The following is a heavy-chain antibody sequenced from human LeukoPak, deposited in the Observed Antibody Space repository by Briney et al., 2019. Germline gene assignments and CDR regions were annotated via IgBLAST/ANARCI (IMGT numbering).Heavy chain of an antibody. CDR1: GGSFSGYY. D-gene: IGHD3-22*01. CDR3: ARGRRGGDSSGYYNY. V-gene: IGHV4-34*01. CDR2: INHSGST. Sequence: SETLSLTCAVCGGSFSGYYWSWIRQPPGKGLEWSGEINHSGSTNYNPSLKRRVTTSVDTSKNQYSQKLSSVTAADTAVYYCARGRRGGDSSGYYNYWGQGTLVTVSS. J-gene: IGHJ4*02.